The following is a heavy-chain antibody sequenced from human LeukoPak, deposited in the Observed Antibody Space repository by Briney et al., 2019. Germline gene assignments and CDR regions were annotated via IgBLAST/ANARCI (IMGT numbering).Heavy chain of an antibody. J-gene: IGHJ3*02. CDR3: ARDRDPGYNDSSGYRRVNAFDI. CDR2: ISSSGSTI. D-gene: IGHD3-22*01. V-gene: IGHV3-48*03. Sequence: GGSLRLSCAASGFTFSSYEMNWVRQAPGKGPEWVSYISSSGSTIYYADSLKGRFTISRDNAKNSLYLQMNSLRAEDTAVYYCARDRDPGYNDSSGYRRVNAFDIWGQGTMVTVSS. CDR1: GFTFSSYE.